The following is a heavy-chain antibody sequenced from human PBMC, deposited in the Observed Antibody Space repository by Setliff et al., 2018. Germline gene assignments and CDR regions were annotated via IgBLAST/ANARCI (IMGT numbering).Heavy chain of an antibody. J-gene: IGHJ4*02. CDR2: VSFFGSA. CDR1: GGSISSGTFY. V-gene: IGHV4-39*07. Sequence: PSETLSLTCTVSGGSISSGTFYWAWIRQPPGKGLEWIGSVSFFGSAYYNPSLQSRGAISLDTSRNQFSLELSSVTAADTAVYYCARDPGVHSGTWCLDSWGQGTQVTVSS. CDR3: ARDPGVHSGTWCLDS. D-gene: IGHD2-8*01.